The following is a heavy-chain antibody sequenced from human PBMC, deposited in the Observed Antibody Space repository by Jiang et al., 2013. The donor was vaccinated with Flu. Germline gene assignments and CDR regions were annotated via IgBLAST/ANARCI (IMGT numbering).Heavy chain of an antibody. Sequence: PGLVKPSETLSLTCTVSGDSVSSTTYYWGWIRQPPGKGLEYIGSIYHTGKTHYNPSLKSRVTISVDTSKNQFSLIVQSVTAADAAVYYCARLLPVTILRGVAYPHLAAAYWGQGALVTVSS. J-gene: IGHJ4*02. D-gene: IGHD3-10*01. CDR3: ARLLPVTILRGVAYPHLAAAY. CDR2: IYHTGKT. CDR1: GDSVSSTTYY. V-gene: IGHV4-39*01.